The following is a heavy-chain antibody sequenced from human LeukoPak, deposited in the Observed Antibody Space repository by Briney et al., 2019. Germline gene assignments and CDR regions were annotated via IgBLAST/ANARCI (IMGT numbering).Heavy chain of an antibody. Sequence: PGGSLRLSCAASGXTVSSNYMSWVRQAPGKGLEWVSVIYSGGSTYYADSVKGRFIISRDNSKNTLYLQMNGLRAENTAVYYCAREDYGGYGFDYWGQRTLVTVSS. CDR3: AREDYGGYGFDY. V-gene: IGHV3-66*01. J-gene: IGHJ4*02. CDR1: GXTVSSNY. D-gene: IGHD4-17*01. CDR2: IYSGGST.